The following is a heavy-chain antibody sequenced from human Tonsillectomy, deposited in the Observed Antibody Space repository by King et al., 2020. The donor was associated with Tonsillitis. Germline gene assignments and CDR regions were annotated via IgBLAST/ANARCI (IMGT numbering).Heavy chain of an antibody. CDR3: EKDQALHYDYVWGSYRALDAFDI. V-gene: IGHV3-23*04. CDR1: GFTFSSYA. Sequence: VQLVESGGGLVQPGGSLRLSCAASGFTFSSYAMSWVRQAPGKGLEWVSAISGSGNNTYYADSVKGRFTHSRDNSKNTLYLQMNSLGAEDTAVYYCEKDQALHYDYVWGSYRALDAFDIWGQGTMVTVSS. J-gene: IGHJ3*02. D-gene: IGHD3-16*02. CDR2: ISGSGNNT.